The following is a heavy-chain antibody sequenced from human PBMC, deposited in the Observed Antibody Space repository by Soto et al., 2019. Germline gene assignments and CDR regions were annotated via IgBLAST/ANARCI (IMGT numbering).Heavy chain of an antibody. CDR2: ISGSGGST. CDR1: GFTFSSYA. D-gene: IGHD1-26*01. V-gene: IGHV3-23*01. Sequence: PGGSLRLSCAASGFTFSSYAMSWVRQTPGKGLEWVSTISGSGGSTYYADSVKGRFTISRDNSKNTLFLQMNALSAEDTAVYYCAKDQYSGSPGKPDYWGQGTQVTVSS. J-gene: IGHJ4*02. CDR3: AKDQYSGSPGKPDY.